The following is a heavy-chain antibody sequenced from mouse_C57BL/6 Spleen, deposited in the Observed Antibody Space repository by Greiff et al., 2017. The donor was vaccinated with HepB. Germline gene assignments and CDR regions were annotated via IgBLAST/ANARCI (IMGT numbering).Heavy chain of an antibody. Sequence: EVQLQQSGPELVKPGASVKMSCKASGYTFTDYNMHWVKQSHGKSLEWIGYINPNNGGTSYNQKFKGKATLTVNKSSSTAYMELRSLTSEDSAVYYCARVWFLGDYYYAMDYWGQGTSVTVSS. D-gene: IGHD2-2*01. CDR3: ARVWFLGDYYYAMDY. CDR1: GYTFTDYN. J-gene: IGHJ4*01. V-gene: IGHV1-22*01. CDR2: INPNNGGT.